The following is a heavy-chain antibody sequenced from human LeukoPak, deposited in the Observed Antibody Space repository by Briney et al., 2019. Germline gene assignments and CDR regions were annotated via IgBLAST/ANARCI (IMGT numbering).Heavy chain of an antibody. J-gene: IGHJ3*02. CDR3: ARHCCSGPARRVFDI. CDR1: GGSIISSDYH. V-gene: IGHV4-39*01. CDR2: ISYSGNT. Sequence: SETLSLTCTVSGGSIISSDYHWGWVRQPPGKGLEWIGTISYSGNTDYNPSLRSRVTISVDTSNNQFSLRLGSVTAADTAVYHCARHCCSGPARRVFDIWGQGTMVTVSS. D-gene: IGHD2-15*01.